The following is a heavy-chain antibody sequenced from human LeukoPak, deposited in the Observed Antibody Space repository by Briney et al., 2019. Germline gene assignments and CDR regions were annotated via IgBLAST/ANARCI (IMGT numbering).Heavy chain of an antibody. V-gene: IGHV3-48*01. D-gene: IGHD3-3*02. Sequence: GGSLRLSCAASGFTFSSYNMNWVRQAPGKGLEWVSYISSSSNTKYYADSVRGRFTISRDNSKRTLYLQMNSLRAEDTAVYYCARIGGGFGISPYYFDYWGQGTLVTVSS. CDR1: GFTFSSYN. CDR3: ARIGGGFGISPYYFDY. J-gene: IGHJ4*02. CDR2: ISSSSNTK.